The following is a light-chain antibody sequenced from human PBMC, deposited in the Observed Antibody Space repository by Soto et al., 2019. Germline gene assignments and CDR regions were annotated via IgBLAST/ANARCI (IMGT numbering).Light chain of an antibody. CDR3: QQYDHHPYT. V-gene: IGKV1-33*01. Sequence: DIQLTQSPSSLSATVGDRVTITCQASQDIRKYLNWYQQKPGKAPKLLIYDASNRETGVPSRFSGSGSGTDFSLSIDSLQPEDIATYYCQQYDHHPYTFGQGTTLEIK. CDR1: QDIRKY. J-gene: IGKJ2*01. CDR2: DAS.